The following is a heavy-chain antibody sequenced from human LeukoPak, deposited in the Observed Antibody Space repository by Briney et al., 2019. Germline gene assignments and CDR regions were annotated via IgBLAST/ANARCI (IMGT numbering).Heavy chain of an antibody. CDR3: AKVVRFLEWLPFDY. D-gene: IGHD3-3*01. J-gene: IGHJ4*02. CDR2: ISGSGGST. Sequence: GGSLRLSCAASGFTFSSYAMSWVRQAPGKGLGWVSTISGSGGSTYYADSVEGRFTISRDNSKNTLYLQMNSLRAEDTAVYYCAKVVRFLEWLPFDYWGQGTLVTVSS. V-gene: IGHV3-23*01. CDR1: GFTFSSYA.